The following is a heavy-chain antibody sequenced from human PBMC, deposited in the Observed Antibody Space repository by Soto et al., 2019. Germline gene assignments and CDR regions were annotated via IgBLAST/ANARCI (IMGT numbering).Heavy chain of an antibody. Sequence: ASVKVSCKTSGYTFTNFGITWVRQAPGQGLEWMGWVSTYNGNTEFAQKFQGRVTMTTDTSTSTVYMDLRSLRSDDTAVYYCARGPESRSTVYFHYWGQGVLVTVSS. CDR1: GYTFTNFG. D-gene: IGHD2-2*01. CDR3: ARGPESRSTVYFHY. CDR2: VSTYNGNT. J-gene: IGHJ4*02. V-gene: IGHV1-18*01.